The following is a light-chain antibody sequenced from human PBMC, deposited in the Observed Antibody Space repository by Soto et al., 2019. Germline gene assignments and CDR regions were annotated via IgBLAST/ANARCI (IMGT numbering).Light chain of an antibody. J-gene: IGLJ2*01. CDR2: EVN. CDR3: NSYTSSSTRV. V-gene: IGLV2-14*01. Sequence: QSALTQPASVSGSPGQSITISCTGTSSDVGGYNYVSWYQQHPGKGPKLLIYEVNNRPSGVSNRFSGSKSGNTASLTISGLQAEDEADYYCNSYTSSSTRVFGGGTKLPS. CDR1: SSDVGGYNY.